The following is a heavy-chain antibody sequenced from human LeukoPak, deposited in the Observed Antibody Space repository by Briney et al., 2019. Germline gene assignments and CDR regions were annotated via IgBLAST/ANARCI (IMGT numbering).Heavy chain of an antibody. D-gene: IGHD3-16*01. CDR2: ISSSSSTI. Sequence: PGGSLRLSCAASGFTFRSYNMNWVRQAPGKGLQWVSYISSSSSTIYYADSVKGRFTISRDNAKNSLYLQMNSLRAEDTAVYYCARGSLGGQRGLDYWGQGTLVTVSS. CDR1: GFTFRSYN. J-gene: IGHJ4*02. CDR3: ARGSLGGQRGLDY. V-gene: IGHV3-48*04.